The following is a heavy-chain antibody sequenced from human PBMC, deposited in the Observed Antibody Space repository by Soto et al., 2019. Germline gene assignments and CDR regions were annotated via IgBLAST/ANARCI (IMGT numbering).Heavy chain of an antibody. CDR1: GFTFSSYG. CDR3: AREGAVVNWFDP. Sequence: QVQLVESGGGVVQPGRSLRLSCAASGFTFSSYGMHWVRQAPGKGLEWVAVIWYDGSNKYYADSVKGRFTISRDNSKNTLYLQMNSLRAEDTAVYYCAREGAVVNWFDPWGQGTLVTVSS. V-gene: IGHV3-33*01. J-gene: IGHJ5*02. CDR2: IWYDGSNK. D-gene: IGHD2-15*01.